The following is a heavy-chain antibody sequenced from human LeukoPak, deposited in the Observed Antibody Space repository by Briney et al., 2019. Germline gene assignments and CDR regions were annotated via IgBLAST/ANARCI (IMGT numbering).Heavy chain of an antibody. CDR1: GYSFSSYW. V-gene: IGHV5-51*01. CDR2: IYPGDSDT. J-gene: IGHJ2*01. D-gene: IGHD3-10*01. Sequence: GESLKISCKGSGYSFSSYWIVWVRQMPGKGLEWMGIIYPGDSDTRYSPSFQGQVTISADKSISTAYLQWSSLKASDTAMYYCATRPHGSRGYWYFDLWGRGTLVTVSS. CDR3: ATRPHGSRGYWYFDL.